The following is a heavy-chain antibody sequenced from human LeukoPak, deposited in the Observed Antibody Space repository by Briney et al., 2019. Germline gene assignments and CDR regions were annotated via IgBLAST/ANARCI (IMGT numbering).Heavy chain of an antibody. Sequence: GGSLRLSCAASGFTFDDYAMHWVRQAPGKGLEWVSGISWNSGSIGYADSVKGRFTISRDNAKNSLYLQMNSLRAEDTALYYCAKDTGQLAIYGMDVWGQGTTVTVSS. CDR3: AKDTGQLAIYGMDV. D-gene: IGHD6-13*01. CDR2: ISWNSGSI. V-gene: IGHV3-9*01. CDR1: GFTFDDYA. J-gene: IGHJ6*02.